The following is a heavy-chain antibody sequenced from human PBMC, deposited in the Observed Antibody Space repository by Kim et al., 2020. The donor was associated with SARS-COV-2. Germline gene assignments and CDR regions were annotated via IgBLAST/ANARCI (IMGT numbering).Heavy chain of an antibody. V-gene: IGHV3-23*01. Sequence: GGSLRLSWAASGFTFSSYAMSWVRQAPGKGLEWVSAISGSGGSTYYADSVKGRFTISRDNSKNTLYLQMNSLRAEDTAVYYCAKDRLRLGEVSVPPADYWGQGTLVTVSS. D-gene: IGHD3-16*02. CDR3: AKDRLRLGEVSVPPADY. CDR2: ISGSGGST. CDR1: GFTFSSYA. J-gene: IGHJ4*02.